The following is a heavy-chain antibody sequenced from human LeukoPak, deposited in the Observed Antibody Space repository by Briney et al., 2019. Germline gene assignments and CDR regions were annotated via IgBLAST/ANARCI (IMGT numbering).Heavy chain of an antibody. CDR3: ARHRSRMVRGGDWFDP. J-gene: IGHJ5*02. V-gene: IGHV1-18*01. D-gene: IGHD3-10*01. Sequence: ASVTVSCKASGGTFSSYAISWVRQAPGQGLEWMGWISAYSGNTNYAHKLQGRVTMTTDTSTSTAYMELRSLRSDDTAVYYCARHRSRMVRGGDWFDPWGQGTLVTVSS. CDR2: ISAYSGNT. CDR1: GGTFSSYA.